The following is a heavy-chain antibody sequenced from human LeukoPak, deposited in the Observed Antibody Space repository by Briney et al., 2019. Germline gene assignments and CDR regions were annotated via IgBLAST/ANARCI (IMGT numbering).Heavy chain of an antibody. CDR2: ITPIFGTA. CDR1: GGTFISYA. J-gene: IGHJ4*02. Sequence: SVKVSCKASGGTFISYAISWVRQAPGQGLEWMGGITPIFGTANYAQKFQGRVTITADKSTSTAYMELSSLRSEDTAVYYCARTTMVRGGNFDYWGQGTLVTVSS. V-gene: IGHV1-69*06. CDR3: ARTTMVRGGNFDY. D-gene: IGHD3-10*01.